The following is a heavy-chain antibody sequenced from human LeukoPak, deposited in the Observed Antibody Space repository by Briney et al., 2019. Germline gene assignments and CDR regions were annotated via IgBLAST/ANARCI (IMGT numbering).Heavy chain of an antibody. Sequence: GGSLRLSCAASGFTFSTYGMSWVRQAPGKGLEWVSVISGSGGSTYYADSVKGRFIISRDNSKNTLYLQMNSLRAEDTAVYYCAKAGIKITMVRGVRPTYFDYWGQGTLVTVSS. CDR3: AKAGIKITMVRGVRPTYFDY. D-gene: IGHD3-10*01. CDR1: GFTFSTYG. CDR2: ISGSGGST. J-gene: IGHJ4*02. V-gene: IGHV3-23*01.